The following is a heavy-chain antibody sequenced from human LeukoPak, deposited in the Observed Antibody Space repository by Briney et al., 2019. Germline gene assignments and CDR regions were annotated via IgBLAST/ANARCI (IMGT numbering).Heavy chain of an antibody. CDR1: GYRHTTYW. V-gene: IGHV5-51*01. CDR3: ARHYYGTVDY. Sequence: GESLNIYCKGSGYRHTTYWIGWVCQTHGKSLERMAIIYPGDSDTRHSPSFQRHVTISADKSISTAYLQWSSLKASDTAMYYCARHYYGTVDYWGQGTLVTVSS. J-gene: IGHJ4*02. D-gene: IGHD3-10*01. CDR2: IYPGDSDT.